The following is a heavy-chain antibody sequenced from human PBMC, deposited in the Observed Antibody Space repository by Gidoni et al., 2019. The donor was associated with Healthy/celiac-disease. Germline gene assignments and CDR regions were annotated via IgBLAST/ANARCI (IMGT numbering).Heavy chain of an antibody. D-gene: IGHD3-3*01. CDR3: ARAFTYYDFWSGQAGKDYGMDV. J-gene: IGHJ6*02. V-gene: IGHV3-48*03. Sequence: EVQLVESGGGLVQPGGSLRLSCAAAGFTFSRYEMNWVRQAPGKGLEWVSYISSSGSTIYYSDSVKGRFTISRDNAKNSLYLQMNSLRAEDTAVYYCARAFTYYDFWSGQAGKDYGMDVWGQGTTVTVSS. CDR1: GFTFSRYE. CDR2: ISSSGSTI.